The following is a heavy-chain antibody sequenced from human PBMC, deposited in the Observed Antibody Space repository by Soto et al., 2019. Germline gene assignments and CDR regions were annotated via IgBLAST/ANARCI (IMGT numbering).Heavy chain of an antibody. D-gene: IGHD2-2*01. CDR3: ATVIIPAAENWFDP. V-gene: IGHV1-24*01. CDR2: FDPEDGET. CDR1: RYTLTELS. Sequence: GASVKVSCKVSRYTLTELSMHWVRQAPGKGLEWMGGFDPEDGETIYAQKFQGRVTMTEDTSTDTAYMELSSLRSEDTAVYYCATVIIPAAENWFDPWGQGTLVTVSS. J-gene: IGHJ5*02.